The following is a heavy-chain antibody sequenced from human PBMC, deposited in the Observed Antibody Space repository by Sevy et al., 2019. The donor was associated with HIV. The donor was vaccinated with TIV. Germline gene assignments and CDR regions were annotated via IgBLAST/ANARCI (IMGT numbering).Heavy chain of an antibody. D-gene: IGHD5-18*01. CDR2: ISYDGSNK. Sequence: GESLKISCAASGFTFSSYGMHWVRQAPGKGLEWVAVISYDGSNKYYADSVKGRFTISRDNSKNTPYLQMNSLRAEERAVYYCAKGYSYGNWYFDLWGRGTLVTVSS. CDR1: GFTFSSYG. V-gene: IGHV3-30*18. J-gene: IGHJ2*01. CDR3: AKGYSYGNWYFDL.